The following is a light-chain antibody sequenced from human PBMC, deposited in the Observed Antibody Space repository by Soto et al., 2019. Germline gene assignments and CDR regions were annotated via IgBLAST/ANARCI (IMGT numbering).Light chain of an antibody. J-gene: IGKJ5*01. V-gene: IGKV1-33*01. CDR2: DAS. CDR1: QDINKY. CDR3: QQYDNLPIT. Sequence: DIQMTQSPSSLSASIGDRVTISCQASQDINKYLNWYQQKPGKAPKLLIYDASTFETGVPSTFSGGGSGADFTFTITGLQPEDVATYYCQQYDNLPITFGQGTRLEIK.